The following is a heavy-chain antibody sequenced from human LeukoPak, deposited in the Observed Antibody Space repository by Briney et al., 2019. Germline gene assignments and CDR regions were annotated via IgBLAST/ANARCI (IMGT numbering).Heavy chain of an antibody. D-gene: IGHD3-9*01. V-gene: IGHV3-23*01. Sequence: GGSLRLSCAASGFTFSSYAMSWVRQAPGKGLEWVSAISGSGGSTYYADSVKGRFTISSDNSKNTLYLQMNSLRAEDTAVYYCAKDSVGYDILTGWIYYYYGMDVWGRGTTVTVSS. CDR1: GFTFSSYA. CDR3: AKDSVGYDILTGWIYYYYGMDV. CDR2: ISGSGGST. J-gene: IGHJ6*02.